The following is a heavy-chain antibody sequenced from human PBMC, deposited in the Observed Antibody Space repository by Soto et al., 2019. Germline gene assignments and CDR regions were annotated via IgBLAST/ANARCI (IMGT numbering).Heavy chain of an antibody. V-gene: IGHV3-30-3*01. J-gene: IGHJ6*02. CDR2: ISYDGSNK. Sequence: QVQLVESGGGVVQPGRSLRLSCAASGFTFSSYAMHWVRQAPGKGLEWVAVISYDGSNKYYADSVKGRFTISRDNSKNTLYLQMNSLRAEDTAVYYCARGAGGKTTVTTYWYYYGMDVWGQGTTVTVSS. CDR3: ARGAGGKTTVTTYWYYYGMDV. D-gene: IGHD4-17*01. CDR1: GFTFSSYA.